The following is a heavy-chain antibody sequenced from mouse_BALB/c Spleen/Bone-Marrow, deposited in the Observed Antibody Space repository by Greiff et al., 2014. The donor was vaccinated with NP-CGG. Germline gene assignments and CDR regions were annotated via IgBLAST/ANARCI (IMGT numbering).Heavy chain of an antibody. CDR2: ISTYYGDA. V-gene: IGHV1S137*01. CDR3: ARRGRYDGFDY. D-gene: IGHD2-14*01. CDR1: GYTFTGYA. J-gene: IGHJ2*01. Sequence: VQLQQSGAELVRPGVSVKISCKGSGYTFTGYAMHWVKQSHAKSLEWIGVISTYYGDASYNQKFKGKATMTVDKSSSTAYMELARLTSEDSAIYYCARRGRYDGFDYWGQGTTLTVSS.